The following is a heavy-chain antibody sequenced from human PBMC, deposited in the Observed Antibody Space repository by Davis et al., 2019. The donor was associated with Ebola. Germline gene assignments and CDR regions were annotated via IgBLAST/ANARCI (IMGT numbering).Heavy chain of an antibody. CDR1: GFTFGSYH. CDR2: IRAGDDTT. V-gene: IGHV3-23*01. CDR3: AKGNWEAYGMDV. D-gene: IGHD1-26*01. J-gene: IGHJ6*02. Sequence: GESLKISCRASGFTFGSYHMTWVRQAQGKGLEWVSGIRAGDDTTHYAESVKGRFTISRDNSMNTLYLEMNSLRVEETALYYCAKGNWEAYGMDVWGQGTTVTVSS.